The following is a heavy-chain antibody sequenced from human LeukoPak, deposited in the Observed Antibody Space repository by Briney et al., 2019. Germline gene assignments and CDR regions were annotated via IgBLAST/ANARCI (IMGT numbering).Heavy chain of an antibody. CDR3: ATARNFRFEY. V-gene: IGHV3-48*04. CDR2: IRSSSET. Sequence: GGSLRLSCAASGFIFSQYSMNWVRQAPGKGLEWVSHIRSSSETFYADSVKGRFTVSRDYAKNTLFLQTNNLRTEDTALYFCATARNFRFEYWGQGSLVIVSA. J-gene: IGHJ4*02. CDR1: GFIFSQYS. D-gene: IGHD1-7*01.